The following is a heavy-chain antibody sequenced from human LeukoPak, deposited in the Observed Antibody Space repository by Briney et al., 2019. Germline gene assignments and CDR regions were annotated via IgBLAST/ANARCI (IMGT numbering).Heavy chain of an antibody. V-gene: IGHV4-59*01. Sequence: SETLSLTCTVSGGSISSYYWSWIRQPPAKGLEWIGYIYYSGSTNYNPSLKSRVTISVDTSKNQFSLKLSSVTAADTAVYYCARGLYCSGGSCFYDYWGQGTLVTVSS. CDR3: ARGLYCSGGSCFYDY. CDR2: IYYSGST. D-gene: IGHD2-15*01. CDR1: GGSISSYY. J-gene: IGHJ4*02.